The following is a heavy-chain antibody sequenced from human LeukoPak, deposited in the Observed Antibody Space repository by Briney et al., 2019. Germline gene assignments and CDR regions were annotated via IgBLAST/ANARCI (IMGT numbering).Heavy chain of an antibody. D-gene: IGHD4-17*01. J-gene: IGHJ4*02. CDR3: ARVQYGDNYVDY. Sequence: ASEKVSCKASGYTFTSYGINWVRQAPGQGLEWMGWINTNNGNTNYAQKLQGRVTMTTDTSTSTAYMELRSLRSDDTAVFYCARVQYGDNYVDYWGQGTLVTVSS. V-gene: IGHV1-18*01. CDR2: INTNNGNT. CDR1: GYTFTSYG.